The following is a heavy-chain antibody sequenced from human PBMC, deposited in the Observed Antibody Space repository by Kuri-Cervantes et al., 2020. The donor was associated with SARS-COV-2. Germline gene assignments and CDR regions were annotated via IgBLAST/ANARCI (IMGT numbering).Heavy chain of an antibody. CDR2: ISSSSSYI. CDR1: GFTFSSYS. J-gene: IGHJ4*02. D-gene: IGHD3-3*01. Sequence: GGSLRLSCAASGFTFSSYSMNWVRQAPGKGLEWVSSISSSSSYIYYADSVKGRFTISRDNAKNSLYLQMNSLRAEDTAVYYCARGDFWSGYYYDYWGQGTLVTVSS. CDR3: ARGDFWSGYYYDY. V-gene: IGHV3-21*01.